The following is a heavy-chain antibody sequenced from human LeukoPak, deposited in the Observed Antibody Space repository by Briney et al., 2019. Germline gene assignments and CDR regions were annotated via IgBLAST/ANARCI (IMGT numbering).Heavy chain of an antibody. CDR3: ASLDTAKQPLANH. V-gene: IGHV3-7*03. CDR2: IKEDGSER. Sequence: GGSLRLSCEGSAFIFSGHWMNWVRQTPGKGLEWVASIKEDGSERQYVDSVKGRFSISKNSAKNSLYLQMNTLRVEDTAMYYCASLDTAKQPLANHWGQGTLVTVSS. CDR1: AFIFSGHW. D-gene: IGHD5-18*01. J-gene: IGHJ5*02.